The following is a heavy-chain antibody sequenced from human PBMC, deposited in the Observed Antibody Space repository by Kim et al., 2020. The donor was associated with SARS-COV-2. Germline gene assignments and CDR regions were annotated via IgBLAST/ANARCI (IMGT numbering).Heavy chain of an antibody. J-gene: IGHJ4*02. CDR3: ARDADYGDLKLFDY. V-gene: IGHV1-18*01. D-gene: IGHD4-17*01. Sequence: QKLQGRGTMTTDTSTSTAYMELRSLRSDDTAVYYCARDADYGDLKLFDYWGQGTLVTVSS.